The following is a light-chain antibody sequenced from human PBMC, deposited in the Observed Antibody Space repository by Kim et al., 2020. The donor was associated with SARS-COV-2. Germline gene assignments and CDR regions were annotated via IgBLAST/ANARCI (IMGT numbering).Light chain of an antibody. CDR2: TDD. J-gene: IGLJ3*02. Sequence: QSVLTQPPSASGTPGQRVTISCSGSSSNIGSNTVNWYQQFPGTAPQLLIDTDDRRPSGVSDRVSCSKSGTSASLAISALRSEDEADYYCATWDGSLDVWMFGGGTQLTVL. V-gene: IGLV1-44*01. CDR1: SSNIGSNT. CDR3: ATWDGSLDVWM.